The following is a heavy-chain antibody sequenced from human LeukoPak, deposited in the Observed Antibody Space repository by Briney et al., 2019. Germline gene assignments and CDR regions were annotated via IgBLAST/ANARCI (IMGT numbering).Heavy chain of an antibody. D-gene: IGHD3-9*01. Sequence: GASVKVSCKASGGTFSSYAISWVRQAPGQGLEWMGWINTNTGNPTYAQGFTGRFVFSLDTSVSTAYLQISSLKAEDTAVYYCARDILTGYYYYYGMDVWGQGTTVTVSS. J-gene: IGHJ6*02. V-gene: IGHV7-4-1*02. CDR3: ARDILTGYYYYYGMDV. CDR1: GGTFSSYA. CDR2: INTNTGNP.